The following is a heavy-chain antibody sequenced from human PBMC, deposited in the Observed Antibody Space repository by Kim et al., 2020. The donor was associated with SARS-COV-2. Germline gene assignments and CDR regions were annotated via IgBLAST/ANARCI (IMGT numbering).Heavy chain of an antibody. D-gene: IGHD3-10*01. V-gene: IGHV4-59*08. CDR2: IYYSGST. CDR1: GGSISSYY. J-gene: IGHJ4*02. Sequence: SETLSLTCTVSGGSISSYYWSWIRQPPGKGLEWIGYIYYSGSTNYNPSLKSRVTISVDTSKNQFSLKLSSVTAADTAVYYCARHMVRGADYYFDYWGQGTLVTVSS. CDR3: ARHMVRGADYYFDY.